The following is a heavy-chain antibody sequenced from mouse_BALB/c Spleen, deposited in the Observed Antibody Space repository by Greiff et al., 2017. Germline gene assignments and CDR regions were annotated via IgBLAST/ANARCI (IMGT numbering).Heavy chain of an antibody. J-gene: IGHJ4*01. CDR2: IYPGNGDT. Sequence: QVQLQQPGAELVKPGASVKMSCKASGYTFTSYNMHWVKQTPGQGLEWIGAIYPGNGDTSYNQKFKGKATLTADKSSSTAYMQLSSLTSEDSAVYYCARDYFYAIDYWGQGTSVTFSS. V-gene: IGHV1-12*01. D-gene: IGHD2-13*01. CDR1: GYTFTSYN. CDR3: ARDYFYAIDY.